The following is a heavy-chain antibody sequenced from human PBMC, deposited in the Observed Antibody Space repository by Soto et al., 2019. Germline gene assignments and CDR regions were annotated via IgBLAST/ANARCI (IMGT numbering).Heavy chain of an antibody. CDR2: IIPIFGTA. Sequence: SVKVSCKASGGTFSSYAISWVRQAPGQGLEWMGGIIPIFGTANYAQKFQGRVTITADESTSTAYMELSSLRSEDTAVYYCAISSAPPYYYYGMDVWGQGTTVTVSS. V-gene: IGHV1-69*13. CDR1: GGTFSSYA. J-gene: IGHJ6*02. CDR3: AISSAPPYYYYGMDV.